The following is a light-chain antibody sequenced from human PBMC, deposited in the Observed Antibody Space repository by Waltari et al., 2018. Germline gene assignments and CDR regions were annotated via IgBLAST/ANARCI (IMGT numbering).Light chain of an antibody. CDR2: QDT. CDR3: LVCDTSSYV. Sequence: SYVLTQPPSVSVSPGQTASIRCSGDKLGDQYVSWYQQRPGQSPVLVIFQDTKRPSGMPGGFSGSTSGNTATLTISGTQPMDEADYYCLVCDTSSYVFGTGTKVTVL. J-gene: IGLJ1*01. CDR1: KLGDQY. V-gene: IGLV3-1*01.